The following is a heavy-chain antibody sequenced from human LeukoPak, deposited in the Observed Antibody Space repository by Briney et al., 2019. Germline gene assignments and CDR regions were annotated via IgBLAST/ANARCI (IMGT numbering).Heavy chain of an antibody. Sequence: GGSLRLSCAASGFTFSSYWMSWVRQAPGKGLEWVANIKQDGSEQYYVDSVKGRFTISRDNAKNSLYLQMTSLRAEDTAVYYCARGGRYYGSGSYQVGYWGQGTLVTVSS. CDR1: GFTFSSYW. CDR3: ARGGRYYGSGSYQVGY. CDR2: IKQDGSEQ. V-gene: IGHV3-7*01. D-gene: IGHD3-10*01. J-gene: IGHJ4*02.